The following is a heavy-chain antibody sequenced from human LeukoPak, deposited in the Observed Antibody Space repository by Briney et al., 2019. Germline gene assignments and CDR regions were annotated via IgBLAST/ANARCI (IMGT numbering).Heavy chain of an antibody. Sequence: GESLRLSCVASGFTFSSYWMGWVRQAPGKGLEWVANIKPDESEKYYVDSVKGQFTISRDNAKNSLYLQMISLRAEDTAVYYCVRVANGATFDYWGRGTLVTVSS. D-gene: IGHD5-12*01. V-gene: IGHV3-7*01. CDR3: VRVANGATFDY. CDR2: IKPDESEK. J-gene: IGHJ4*02. CDR1: GFTFSSYW.